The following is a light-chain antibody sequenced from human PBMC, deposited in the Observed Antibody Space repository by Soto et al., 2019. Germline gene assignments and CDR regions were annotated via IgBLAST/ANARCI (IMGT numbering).Light chain of an antibody. Sequence: QSALTQPASVSGSPGQSITISCTGSSSDVGNYNLVSWYQQHPGKAPKLIIYEGSKRPLGISNRFSGSKSGNTASLTVSGLQAEDEADYYCCSYAGSSIFYVFGSGTKLTVL. J-gene: IGLJ1*01. V-gene: IGLV2-23*01. CDR3: CSYAGSSIFYV. CDR1: SSDVGNYNL. CDR2: EGS.